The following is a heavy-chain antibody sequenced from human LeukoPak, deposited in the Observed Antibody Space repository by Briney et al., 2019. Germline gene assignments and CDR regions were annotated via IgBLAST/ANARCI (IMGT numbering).Heavy chain of an antibody. CDR3: ARDIVVVPAAKDLDAFDI. CDR2: QNPNRGNT. D-gene: IGHD2-2*01. V-gene: IGHV1-8*01. CDR1: GYIFTSYD. J-gene: IGHJ3*02. Sequence: GASVKVSCKASGYIFTSYDINWVGQAAGQGVEWVGWQNPNRGNTGYAQKLQGRVAMTRNTSISTAYMELSSLRSEDTAVYYCARDIVVVPAAKDLDAFDIWGQGTMVIVSS.